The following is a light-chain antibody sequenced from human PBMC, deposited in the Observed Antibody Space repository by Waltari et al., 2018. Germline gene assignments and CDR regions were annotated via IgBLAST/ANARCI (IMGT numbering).Light chain of an antibody. CDR2: DAS. J-gene: IGKJ1*01. CDR3: QHYRSLPVT. V-gene: IGKV3-20*01. Sequence: EIVLTQSPGPLSLSPGESATLSCRSMESVRRALAWYQQRPGQAPRLLIYDASARATGIPDRFSGSGSGTDFSLTISRLEPEDFALYYCQHYRSLPVTFGQGTKVEIK. CDR1: ESVRRA.